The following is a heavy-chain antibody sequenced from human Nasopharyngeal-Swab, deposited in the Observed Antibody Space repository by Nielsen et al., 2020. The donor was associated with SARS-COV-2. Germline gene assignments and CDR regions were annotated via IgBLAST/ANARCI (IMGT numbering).Heavy chain of an antibody. CDR1: GFTFSDSA. V-gene: IGHV3-73*01. J-gene: IGHJ4*02. D-gene: IGHD2-15*01. CDR2: IRSKGNNYAT. CDR3: TRCGGGCYSGRDY. Sequence: GESLKISCEALGFTFSDSAIHWVRQASGDGLEWVARIRSKGNNYATAYSASVKGRFIILRDDPTNTAYLQMNSLKTEDTAMYYCTRCGGGCYSGRDYWSQGTLVTVSS.